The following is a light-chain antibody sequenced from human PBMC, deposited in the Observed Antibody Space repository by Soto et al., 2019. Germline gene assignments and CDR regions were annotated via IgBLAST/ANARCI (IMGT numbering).Light chain of an antibody. V-gene: IGKV1-5*01. CDR3: QQRSNWYT. CDR1: QSVSRW. Sequence: DIQMTQSPSTLSASVGDRVTITCRASQSVSRWLAWYQQKPGKAPKLLISDASKLESGVPSRFSGSGSGTEFTLTISSLQPEDFAVYYCQQRSNWYTFGQGTKLEIK. CDR2: DAS. J-gene: IGKJ2*01.